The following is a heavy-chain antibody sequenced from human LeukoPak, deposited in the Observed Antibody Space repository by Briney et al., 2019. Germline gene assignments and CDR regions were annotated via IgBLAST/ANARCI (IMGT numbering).Heavy chain of an antibody. CDR3: ARGTSSGYYRTEAFDL. D-gene: IGHD3-22*01. V-gene: IGHV3-66*01. CDR1: GRAVTNNY. Sequence: GGSLRLSCAASGRAVTNNYMTWVRQAPGKGLEWVSVIYSGGRTSYAASVKGRFTISRDNAKNTVYIQVSGLKVDDTAVYYCARGTSSGYYRTEAFDLWGQGTLVTVSS. CDR2: IYSGGRT. J-gene: IGHJ3*01.